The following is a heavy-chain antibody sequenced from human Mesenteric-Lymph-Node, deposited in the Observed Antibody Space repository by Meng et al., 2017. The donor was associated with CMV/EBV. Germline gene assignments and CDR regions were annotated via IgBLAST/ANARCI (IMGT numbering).Heavy chain of an antibody. D-gene: IGHD3-22*01. CDR1: GGSISSSSYY. CDR3: ERSGYYYQFDY. V-gene: IGHV4-39*01. Sequence: WTVSGGSISSSSYYWGWIRQPPGKGLEWIGSIYYSGSTYYNPSLKSRVTISVDTSKNQFSLKLSSVTAADTAVYYCERSGYYYQFDYWGQGTLVTVSS. CDR2: IYYSGST. J-gene: IGHJ4*02.